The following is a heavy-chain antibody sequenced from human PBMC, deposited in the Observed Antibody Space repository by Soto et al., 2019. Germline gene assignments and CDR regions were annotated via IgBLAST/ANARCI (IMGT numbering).Heavy chain of an antibody. CDR1: GGTFSSYA. CDR3: ARDRSEGLPAAIPFLGWFDP. V-gene: IGHV1-69*13. Sequence: SVKVSCKASGGTFSSYAISWVRQAPGQGLEWMGGIIPIFGTANYAQKFQGRVTITADESTSTAYMELSSLRPEDTAVYYCARDRSEGLPAAIPFLGWFDPWGQGTLVTVSS. D-gene: IGHD2-2*01. J-gene: IGHJ5*02. CDR2: IIPIFGTA.